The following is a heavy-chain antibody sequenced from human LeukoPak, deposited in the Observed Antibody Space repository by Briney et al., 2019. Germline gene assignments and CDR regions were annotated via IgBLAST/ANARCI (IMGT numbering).Heavy chain of an antibody. Sequence: SETLSLTCSVSGGSVTSTTYYWSWIRRPPGKGLEWIGSPYYGGSTYSNPSLKSRVTISVDTSKNQFSLNLSSVTASDTAVFYCASTHYDILTPSYYVDFWGQGTLVTVSS. J-gene: IGHJ4*02. D-gene: IGHD3-9*01. V-gene: IGHV4-39*01. CDR1: GGSVTSTTYY. CDR2: PYYGGST. CDR3: ASTHYDILTPSYYVDF.